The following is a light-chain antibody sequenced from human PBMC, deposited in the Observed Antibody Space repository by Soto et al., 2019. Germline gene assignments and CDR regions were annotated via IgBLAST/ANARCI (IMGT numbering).Light chain of an antibody. J-gene: IGKJ1*01. V-gene: IGKV1-39*01. CDR1: QSISSY. CDR2: AAS. Sequence: DIQMTQSPSSLSASVGDRVTITCRASQSISSYLNWYQQKPGKAPKLLIYAASSLQSEVPSRFSGSGSGTDFTLTISSLQPEDFATYYCQHSYSTLWTFGQGTKVEVK. CDR3: QHSYSTLWT.